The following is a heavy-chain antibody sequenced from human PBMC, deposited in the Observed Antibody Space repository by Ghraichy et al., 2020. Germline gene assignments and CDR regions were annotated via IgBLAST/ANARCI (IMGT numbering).Heavy chain of an antibody. J-gene: IGHJ4*02. Sequence: SETLSLTCAVYGGSFSGYYWSWIRQPPGKGLEWIGEINHSGSTNYNPSLKSRVTISVDTSKNQFSLKLSSVTAADTAVYYCARAVYYDFWSGYYLHYFDYWGQGTLVIVSS. CDR1: GGSFSGYY. V-gene: IGHV4-34*01. CDR2: INHSGST. D-gene: IGHD3-3*01. CDR3: ARAVYYDFWSGYYLHYFDY.